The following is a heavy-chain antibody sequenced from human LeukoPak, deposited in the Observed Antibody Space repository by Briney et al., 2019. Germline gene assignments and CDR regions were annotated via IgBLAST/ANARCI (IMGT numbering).Heavy chain of an antibody. CDR3: ARGLVATVGFDY. D-gene: IGHD5-12*01. Sequence: ASVKVSCKASGGTFSSYAISWVRQAPGQGLEWMGGIIPIFGTANYAQKFQGRVTITADESTSTAYMELSSLRSEDTAVYYCARGLVATVGFDYWGQGTLVTVSS. J-gene: IGHJ4*02. CDR1: GGTFSSYA. CDR2: IIPIFGTA. V-gene: IGHV1-69*13.